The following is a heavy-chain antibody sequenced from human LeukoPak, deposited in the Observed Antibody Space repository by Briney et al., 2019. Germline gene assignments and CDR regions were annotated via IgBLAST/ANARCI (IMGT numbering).Heavy chain of an antibody. V-gene: IGHV3-23*01. Sequence: PGGSLRLSCAASGFTFSSYGMSWVRQAPGKGLEWVSAISGSGGSTYYADSVKGRFTISRDNSKNTLYLQMNSLRAEDTAVYYCAKDVGGNGYNWVYWGQGTLVTVSS. CDR1: GFTFSSYG. D-gene: IGHD5-24*01. CDR2: ISGSGGST. J-gene: IGHJ4*02. CDR3: AKDVGGNGYNWVY.